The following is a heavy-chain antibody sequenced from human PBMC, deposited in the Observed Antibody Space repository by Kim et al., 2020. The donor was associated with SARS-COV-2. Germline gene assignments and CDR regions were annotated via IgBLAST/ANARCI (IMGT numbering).Heavy chain of an antibody. V-gene: IGHV3-64*01. D-gene: IGHD2-21*01. J-gene: IGHJ4*02. Sequence: GGSLRLSCAASGFTFSSYAMHWVRQAPGKGLEYVSAISSNVGSTYYANSVKGRFTISRDNSKNTLYLQMGSLRAEDMAVYYCARVNRRDGSHFDYWGQGT. CDR2: ISSNVGST. CDR1: GFTFSSYA. CDR3: ARVNRRDGSHFDY.